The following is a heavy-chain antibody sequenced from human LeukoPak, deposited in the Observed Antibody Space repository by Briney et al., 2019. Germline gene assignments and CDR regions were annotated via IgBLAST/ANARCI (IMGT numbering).Heavy chain of an antibody. CDR1: GGSISNYY. CDR2: ISYSGTT. D-gene: IGHD3-22*01. Sequence: SETLSLTCTVSGGSISNYYWRWIRQPPGKRLEWIGCISYSGTTYYNVSLKTRVTISVDTSKNQFSLKLTSVTAADTAVYYCARVTSPSSFASSGYYPLDYWGQGILVTVSS. J-gene: IGHJ4*02. V-gene: IGHV4-59*01. CDR3: ARVTSPSSFASSGYYPLDY.